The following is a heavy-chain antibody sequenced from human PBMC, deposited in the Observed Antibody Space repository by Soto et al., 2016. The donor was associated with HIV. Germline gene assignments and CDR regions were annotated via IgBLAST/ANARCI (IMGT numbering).Heavy chain of an antibody. V-gene: IGHV3-11*05. J-gene: IGHJ4*02. Sequence: VQLVESGGGLVKPGGSLRLSCAASGFTFSDYYMSWIRQAPGKGLEWVSYISSSSSYRNYADSVKGRLTISRDNVKNSLHLQMNSLRAEDTAVYYCAREDDCSGGRCYVRGVYWGQGTLVTVSS. CDR2: ISSSSSYR. CDR1: GFTFSDYY. D-gene: IGHD2-15*01. CDR3: AREDDCSGGRCYVRGVY.